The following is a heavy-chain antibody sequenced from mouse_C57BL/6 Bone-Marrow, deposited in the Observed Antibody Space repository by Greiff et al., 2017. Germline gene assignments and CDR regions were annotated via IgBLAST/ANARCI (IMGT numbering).Heavy chain of an antibody. CDR2: IDPENGDT. CDR1: GFNIKDDY. J-gene: IGHJ2*01. D-gene: IGHD2-4*01. CDR3: TTYDYDY. Sequence: EVQLQQSGAELVRPGASVTLSCTASGFNIKDDYMHWVKQRPEQGLEWIGWIDPENGDTEYASKFQGKATIPADTSSNTAYLQLSSLTSEDTAVYYCTTYDYDYWGQGTTLTVSS. V-gene: IGHV14-4*01.